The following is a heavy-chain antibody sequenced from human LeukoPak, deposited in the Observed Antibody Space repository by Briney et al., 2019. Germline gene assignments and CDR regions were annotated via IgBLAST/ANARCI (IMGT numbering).Heavy chain of an antibody. Sequence: GSLRLSCAASGFTFSSYGMHWVRQAPGKGLEWVAFIRYDGSNKYYADSVKGRFTISRDNSKNTLYLQMNSLRAEDTAVYYCAKDLYSSSLGGYYYYYMDVWGKGTTVTVSS. J-gene: IGHJ6*03. D-gene: IGHD6-6*01. CDR1: GFTFSSYG. CDR2: IRYDGSNK. V-gene: IGHV3-30*02. CDR3: AKDLYSSSLGGYYYYYMDV.